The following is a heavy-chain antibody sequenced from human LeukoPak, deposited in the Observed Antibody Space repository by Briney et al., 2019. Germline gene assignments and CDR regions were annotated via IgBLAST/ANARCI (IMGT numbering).Heavy chain of an antibody. CDR2: IYHSGST. D-gene: IGHD5-18*01. J-gene: IGHJ4*02. Sequence: SETLSLTCTVSGGSISSSSYYWGWIRQPPGKGLEWIGYIYHSGSTYYNPSLKSRVTISVDRSKNQFSLKLSSVTAADTAVYYCARSTAMVTIDYWGQGTLVTVSS. V-gene: IGHV4-39*07. CDR1: GGSISSSSYY. CDR3: ARSTAMVTIDY.